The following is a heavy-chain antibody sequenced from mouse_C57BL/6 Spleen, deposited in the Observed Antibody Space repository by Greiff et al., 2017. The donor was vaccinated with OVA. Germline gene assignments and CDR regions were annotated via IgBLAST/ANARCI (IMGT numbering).Heavy chain of an antibody. V-gene: IGHV5-4*03. CDR3: ASDGDIVTGSFDV. CDR2: ISDGGSYT. D-gene: IGHD2-5*01. J-gene: IGHJ1*03. Sequence: EVKLVESGGGLVKPGGSLKLSCAASGFTFSSYAMSWVRQTPEKRLEWVAAISDGGSYTYYPDNVKGRFTISSANAKNDLYLQMSQLKSEDTAMYYCASDGDIVTGSFDVWGTGTTVTVSS. CDR1: GFTFSSYA.